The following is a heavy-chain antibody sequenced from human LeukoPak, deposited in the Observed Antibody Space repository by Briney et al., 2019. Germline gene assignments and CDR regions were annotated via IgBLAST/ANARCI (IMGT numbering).Heavy chain of an antibody. CDR1: GFTFSSYS. D-gene: IGHD1/OR15-1a*01. CDR2: ISSSSSTI. Sequence: GGSLRLSCAASGFTFSSYSMNWVRQAPGKGLEWVSYISSSSSTIYYADSVKGRFTISRDNAKNSLYLQMNSLRAEDTAVYYCVRNWNTLDYWGQGTLVTVSS. J-gene: IGHJ4*02. V-gene: IGHV3-48*04. CDR3: VRNWNTLDY.